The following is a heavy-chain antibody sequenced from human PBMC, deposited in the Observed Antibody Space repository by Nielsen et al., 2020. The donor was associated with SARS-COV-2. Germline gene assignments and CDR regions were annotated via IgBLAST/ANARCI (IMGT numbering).Heavy chain of an antibody. Sequence: GSLRLSCAASGFTFSSYGMHWVRQAPGKGLEWVAVISYDGSNKYYADSVKGRFTISRDNSKNTLYLQMNSLRAEDTAVYYCARDTVDDAFDIWGQGTMVTVSS. J-gene: IGHJ3*02. CDR1: GFTFSSYG. CDR2: ISYDGSNK. CDR3: ARDTVDDAFDI. V-gene: IGHV3-30*03.